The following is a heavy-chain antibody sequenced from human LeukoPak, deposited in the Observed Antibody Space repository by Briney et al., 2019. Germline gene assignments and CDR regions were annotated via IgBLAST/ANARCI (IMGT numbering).Heavy chain of an antibody. D-gene: IGHD4-17*01. J-gene: IGHJ3*02. CDR1: GGSISSGNYY. V-gene: IGHV4-61*02. CDR2: IYTSGST. Sequence: PSETLSLTCTVSGGSISSGNYYWNWIRQPAGKGLEWIGRIYTSGSTNYNPSLKSRVTISIDTSKNQLSLKLSSVTAADTVVYYCARDLYGDYGGGLDAFDIWGQGTMVTVSS. CDR3: ARDLYGDYGGGLDAFDI.